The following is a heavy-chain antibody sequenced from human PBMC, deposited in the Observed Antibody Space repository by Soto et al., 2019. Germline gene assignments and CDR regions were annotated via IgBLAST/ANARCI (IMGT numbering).Heavy chain of an antibody. Sequence: GGSLRLSCAASGFTFSSYAMSWVRQAPGKGLEWVSAISGSGGSTYYADSVKGRFTISRDNSKNTLYLQMNGLRAEDTAVYYCAKDGTPYGSGSYYKYWGQGTLVTVSS. D-gene: IGHD3-10*01. CDR2: ISGSGGST. J-gene: IGHJ4*02. CDR3: AKDGTPYGSGSYYKY. CDR1: GFTFSSYA. V-gene: IGHV3-23*01.